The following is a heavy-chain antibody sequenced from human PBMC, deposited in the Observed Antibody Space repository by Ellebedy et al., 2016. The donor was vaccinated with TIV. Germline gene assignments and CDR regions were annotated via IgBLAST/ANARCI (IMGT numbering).Heavy chain of an antibody. D-gene: IGHD4-17*01. CDR3: AKNSDYGDDLRYLDY. CDR2: ISDSGDRT. J-gene: IGHJ4*02. Sequence: GESLKISCAASGFTFRSYAMSWVRQAPGKGLEWVSAISDSGDRTYYADSVRVRFTISRDNSDNTLYLQMNSLRGEDTAVYYCAKNSDYGDDLRYLDYWGQGTLVTVSS. CDR1: GFTFRSYA. V-gene: IGHV3-23*01.